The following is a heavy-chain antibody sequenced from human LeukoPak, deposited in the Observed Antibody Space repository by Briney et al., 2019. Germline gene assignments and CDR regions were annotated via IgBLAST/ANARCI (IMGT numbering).Heavy chain of an antibody. CDR1: GYTFTSYG. V-gene: IGHV1-18*01. Sequence: ASVKVSCKASGYTFTSYGISWVRQAPGQGLEWMGWISAYNGNTNYAQKLQGRVTMTTDTSTSTAYMGLRSLRSDDTAVYYCARDRAGFIAVAGTVGDYWGQGTLVTVSS. CDR2: ISAYNGNT. J-gene: IGHJ4*02. D-gene: IGHD6-19*01. CDR3: ARDRAGFIAVAGTVGDY.